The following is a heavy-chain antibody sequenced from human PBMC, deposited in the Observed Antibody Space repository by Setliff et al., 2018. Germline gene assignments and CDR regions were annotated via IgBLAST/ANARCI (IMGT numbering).Heavy chain of an antibody. CDR1: GGSISNYY. Sequence: PSETLSLTCTVSGGSISNYYWSWIRQPAGKGLEWIGHIYIGGSANYNPSLKSRVTMSIDTSKKQFSLKLSSVTAADTAVYYCARGVAVAGTNTFDYWGQGTLVTVSS. CDR3: ARGVAVAGTNTFDY. D-gene: IGHD6-19*01. J-gene: IGHJ4*02. CDR2: IYIGGSA. V-gene: IGHV4-4*07.